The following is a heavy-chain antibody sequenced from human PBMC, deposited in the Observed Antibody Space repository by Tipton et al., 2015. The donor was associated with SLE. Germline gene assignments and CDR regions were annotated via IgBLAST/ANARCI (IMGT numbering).Heavy chain of an antibody. CDR3: ARDFTYSSSSGDPFDI. Sequence: TLSLTCTVSGCSLSSSSYYWGWIRQPPGKGLEWIGSIYYSGSTDYHPSLKSRVNILVETSKNQFSLKLSSVTAADTAVYYRARDFTYSSSSGDPFDIWGQGTMVTVSS. D-gene: IGHD6-6*01. CDR1: GCSLSSSSYY. CDR2: IYYSGST. J-gene: IGHJ3*02. V-gene: IGHV4-39*07.